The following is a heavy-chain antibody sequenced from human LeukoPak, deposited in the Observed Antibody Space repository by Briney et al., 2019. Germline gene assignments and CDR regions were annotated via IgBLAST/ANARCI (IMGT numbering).Heavy chain of an antibody. J-gene: IGHJ4*02. CDR3: AKVDGYQLLYGTFDY. V-gene: IGHV3-23*01. D-gene: IGHD2-2*02. CDR1: GFTFSSNA. CDR2: ISGSGGST. Sequence: GGSLRLSCAASGFTFSSNAMSWVRQAPGKGLEWVSAISGSGGSTYYADSVKGRFTISRDNSKNTLYLQMNSLRAEDTAVYYCAKVDGYQLLYGTFDYWGQGTLVTVSS.